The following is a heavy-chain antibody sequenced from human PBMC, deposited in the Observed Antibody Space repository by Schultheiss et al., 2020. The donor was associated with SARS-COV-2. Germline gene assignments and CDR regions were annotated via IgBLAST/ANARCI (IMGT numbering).Heavy chain of an antibody. J-gene: IGHJ3*01. CDR1: GFTFSSYG. CDR3: ARDPGDGYNY. D-gene: IGHD5-24*01. Sequence: GESLKISCAASGFTFSSYGMHWVRQAPGKGLEWVSYISSSGSTIYYADSVKGRFTISRDNSKNTLYLQMNSLRAEDTAVYYCARDPGDGYNYWGQGTMVTVSS. CDR2: ISSSGSTI. V-gene: IGHV3-48*01.